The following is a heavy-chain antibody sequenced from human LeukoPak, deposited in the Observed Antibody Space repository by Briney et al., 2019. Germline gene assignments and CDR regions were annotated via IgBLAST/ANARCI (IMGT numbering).Heavy chain of an antibody. CDR2: INPNSGGT. V-gene: IGHV1-2*02. CDR3: ARPSLGYCSSTSCDMNY. Sequence: GASVKVSCKASGYTFTGYYMHWVRQAPGQGLEWMGWINPNSGGTNYAQKFQGRVTMTRDTSISTAYMEPSRLRSDDTAVYYCARPSLGYCSSTSCDMNYWGQGTLVTVSS. CDR1: GYTFTGYY. D-gene: IGHD2-2*02. J-gene: IGHJ4*02.